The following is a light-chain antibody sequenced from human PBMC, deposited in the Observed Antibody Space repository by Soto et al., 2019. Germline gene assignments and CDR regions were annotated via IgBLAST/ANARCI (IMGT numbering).Light chain of an antibody. Sequence: QSVLTQPPSASGTPGQRVTISCSGSSSNIGSNTVNWYQQLQGTAPKHLIYSNNQRPSWVPDRFSGSKSGTSASLAISVLQSEDEDDYYCAAWYDSLNGRVFGTGTKLTVL. J-gene: IGLJ1*01. CDR3: AAWYDSLNGRV. V-gene: IGLV1-44*01. CDR2: SNN. CDR1: SSNIGSNT.